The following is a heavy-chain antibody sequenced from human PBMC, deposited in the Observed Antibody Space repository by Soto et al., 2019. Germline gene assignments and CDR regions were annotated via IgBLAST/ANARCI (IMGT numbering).Heavy chain of an antibody. CDR2: INPNSGGT. D-gene: IGHD3-22*01. CDR1: GYTFTGYY. J-gene: IGHJ5*02. CDR3: ARDLHYYDSSGYYSANWFDP. V-gene: IGHV1-2*04. Sequence: ASVKVSCKASGYTFTGYYMHWVRQAPGQGLEWMGWINPNSGGTNYAQKFQGWVTMTRDTSISTAYMELSRLRSDDTAVYYCARDLHYYDSSGYYSANWFDPWGQGTLVTVSS.